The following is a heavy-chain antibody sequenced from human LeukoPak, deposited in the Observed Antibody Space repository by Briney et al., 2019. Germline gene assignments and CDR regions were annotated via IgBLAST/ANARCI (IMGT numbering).Heavy chain of an antibody. D-gene: IGHD2-2*01. V-gene: IGHV3-20*04. Sequence: GGSLRLSCAASGFPFQDSGLSWVRRAPGKGLEWISGINWNGDTTVYADSVKGRFTISRDNAKNSLYLQMNSLRADDTAFYYCARQTRGYVYYFDYWGQGTLVTVSS. J-gene: IGHJ4*02. CDR2: INWNGDTT. CDR1: GFPFQDSG. CDR3: ARQTRGYVYYFDY.